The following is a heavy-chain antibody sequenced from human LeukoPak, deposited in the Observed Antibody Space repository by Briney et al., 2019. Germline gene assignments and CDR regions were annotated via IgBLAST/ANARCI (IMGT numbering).Heavy chain of an antibody. CDR1: GGSISSYY. CDR2: IYYSGST. D-gene: IGHD3-9*01. J-gene: IGHJ4*02. Sequence: SETLSLTCTVSGGSISSYYWSWIRQPPGKGLEWIGYIYYSGSTNYNPSLKSRVTISVDTSKNQFSLKLRSVTAADTAVYYCARETDILTGLNYFDYWGQGTLVTVSS. CDR3: ARETDILTGLNYFDY. V-gene: IGHV4-59*01.